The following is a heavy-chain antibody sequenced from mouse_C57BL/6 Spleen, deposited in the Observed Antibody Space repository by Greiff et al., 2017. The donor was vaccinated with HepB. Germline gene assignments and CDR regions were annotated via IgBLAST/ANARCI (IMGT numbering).Heavy chain of an antibody. D-gene: IGHD1-1*01. Sequence: VKLQQSGPELVKPGASVKISCKASGYAFSSSWMNWVKQRPGKGLEWIGRIYPGDGDTNYNGKFKGKATLTADKSSSTAYMQLSSLTSEDSAVYFCARPITTVVAFDYWGQGTTLTVSS. V-gene: IGHV1-82*01. CDR1: GYAFSSSW. J-gene: IGHJ2*01. CDR2: IYPGDGDT. CDR3: ARPITTVVAFDY.